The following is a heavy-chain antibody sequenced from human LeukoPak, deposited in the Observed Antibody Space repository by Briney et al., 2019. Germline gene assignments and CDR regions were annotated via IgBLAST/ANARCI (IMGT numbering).Heavy chain of an antibody. CDR3: ARGGGRYSYGRGLAFDI. CDR1: GGSISSSSYY. CDR2: INHSGST. Sequence: SETLSLTCTVSGGSISSSSYYWGWIRQPPGKGLEWIGEINHSGSTNYSPSLKSRVTISVDTSKNQFSLKLGSVTAADTAVYYCARGGGRYSYGRGLAFDIWGQGTMVTASS. J-gene: IGHJ3*02. D-gene: IGHD5-18*01. V-gene: IGHV4-39*07.